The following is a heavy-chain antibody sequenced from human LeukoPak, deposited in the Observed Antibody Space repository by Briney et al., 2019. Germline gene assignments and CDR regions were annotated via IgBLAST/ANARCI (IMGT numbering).Heavy chain of an antibody. J-gene: IGHJ3*02. Sequence: SETLSLTCTVSGYSISSGYYWGWIRQPPGKGLEWIGSIYHSGSTYYNPSLKSRVTISVDTSKNQFSLKLSSVTAADTAVYYCARDALLVGAIADAFDIWGQGTMVTVSS. CDR3: ARDALLVGAIADAFDI. CDR2: IYHSGST. V-gene: IGHV4-38-2*02. D-gene: IGHD1-26*01. CDR1: GYSISSGYY.